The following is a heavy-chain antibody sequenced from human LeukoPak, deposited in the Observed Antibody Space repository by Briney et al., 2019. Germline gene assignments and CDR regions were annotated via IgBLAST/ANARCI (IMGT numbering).Heavy chain of an antibody. V-gene: IGHV4-34*01. J-gene: IGHJ5*02. CDR2: INHSGST. D-gene: IGHD1-26*01. CDR1: GGSFSGYY. CDR3: ARDEGWELPNWFDP. Sequence: SETLSLTCAVYGGSFSGYYWSWIRQPPGQGLEWIGEINHSGSTNYNPSLKSRVTISVDTSKNQFSLKLSSVTAADTAVYYCARDEGWELPNWFDPWGQGTLVTVSS.